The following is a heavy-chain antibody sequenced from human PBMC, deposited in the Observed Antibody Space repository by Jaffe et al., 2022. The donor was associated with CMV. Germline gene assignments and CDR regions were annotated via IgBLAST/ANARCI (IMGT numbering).Heavy chain of an antibody. D-gene: IGHD3-9*01. CDR3: ARGLTYYDILTGYYRTPSRYYYYYMDV. CDR1: GGSFSGYY. Sequence: QVQLQQWGAGLLKPSETLSLTCAVYGGSFSGYYWSWIRQPPGKGLEWIGEINHSGSTNYNPSLKSRVTISVDTSKNQFSLKLSSVTAADTAVYYCARGLTYYDILTGYYRTPSRYYYYYMDVWGKGTTVTVSS. CDR2: INHSGST. V-gene: IGHV4-34*01. J-gene: IGHJ6*03.